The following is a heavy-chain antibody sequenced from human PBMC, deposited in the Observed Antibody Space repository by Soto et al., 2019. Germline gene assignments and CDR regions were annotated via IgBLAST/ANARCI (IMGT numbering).Heavy chain of an antibody. CDR3: AGEGVYSGSYGTFDY. D-gene: IGHD1-26*01. V-gene: IGHV1-69*13. J-gene: IGHJ4*02. Sequence: ASVKVCCKASVGTFSSYAMSWVRQAPGQGLEWMGGIIPIFGTANYAQKFQGRVTITADESTSTAYVELSSLRSEDTAVYYCAGEGVYSGSYGTFDYWGQGTLVTVSS. CDR1: VGTFSSYA. CDR2: IIPIFGTA.